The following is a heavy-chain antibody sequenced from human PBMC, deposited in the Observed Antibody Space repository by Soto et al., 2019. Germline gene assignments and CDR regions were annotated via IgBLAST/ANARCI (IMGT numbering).Heavy chain of an antibody. V-gene: IGHV3-23*01. CDR2: ISGSGVST. CDR3: VKEWTPRRAFDY. Sequence: PGGSLRLSCVASRFKFASYATSWVRQAPGKGLEWVSGISGSGVSTFYADSVKGRFTISRDNSRNTLYLQMNNLRVEDTAQYYCVKEWTPRRAFDYWGRGTVVTVSS. J-gene: IGHJ4*02. CDR1: RFKFASYA.